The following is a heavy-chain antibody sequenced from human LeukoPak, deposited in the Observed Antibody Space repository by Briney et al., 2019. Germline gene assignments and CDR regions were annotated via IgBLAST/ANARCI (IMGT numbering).Heavy chain of an antibody. D-gene: IGHD3-22*01. CDR2: IYSGGST. Sequence: PGGSLRLSCAASGFTVSSNYMSWVRQAPGKGLEWVSVIYSGGSTYYADSVKGRFTISRDNSKNTLYLQMNSLRAEDTAVYYCAREVRGGYYSGSPYYFDYWGQGTLVTVSS. CDR1: GFTVSSNY. CDR3: AREVRGGYYSGSPYYFDY. J-gene: IGHJ4*02. V-gene: IGHV3-53*01.